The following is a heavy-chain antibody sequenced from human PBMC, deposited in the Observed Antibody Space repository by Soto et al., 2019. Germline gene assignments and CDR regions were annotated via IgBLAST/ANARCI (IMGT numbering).Heavy chain of an antibody. Sequence: TLSLTCNVSGGSIRSYYWSWIRQPAGKALEWIGRIYTSGTTNYNPSLKGRATILVDTSKNQFSLKLSSVTAADTAVYYCAREGASGFGMDVWGQGTTVTVSS. CDR3: AREGASGFGMDV. V-gene: IGHV4-4*07. D-gene: IGHD1-26*01. CDR2: IYTSGTT. J-gene: IGHJ6*02. CDR1: GGSIRSYY.